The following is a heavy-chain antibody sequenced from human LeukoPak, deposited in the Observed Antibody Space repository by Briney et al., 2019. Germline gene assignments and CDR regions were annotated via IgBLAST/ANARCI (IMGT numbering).Heavy chain of an antibody. CDR2: INHSGST. Sequence: SETLSLTCAVYGGSFSGYYWSWIRQPPGKGLEWIGEINHSGSTNYNPSLKSRVTISVDTSENQFSLKLSSVTAADTAVYYCARGGAANGLYYFDYWGQGTLVTVSS. D-gene: IGHD6-13*01. J-gene: IGHJ4*02. CDR3: ARGGAANGLYYFDY. CDR1: GGSFSGYY. V-gene: IGHV4-34*01.